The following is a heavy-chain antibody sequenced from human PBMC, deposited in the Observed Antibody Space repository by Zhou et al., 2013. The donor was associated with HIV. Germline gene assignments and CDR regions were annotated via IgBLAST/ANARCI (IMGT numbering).Heavy chain of an antibody. Sequence: QVQLVQSGAEVKKPGSSVKVSCKASGGTFSSYAISWVRQAPGQGLEWMGRIIPILGIANYAQKFQGRVTITADKSTSTAYMELSSLRSEDTAVYYCARLYGDYEREDNWFDPWGQGTLVTVSS. CDR2: IIPILGIA. D-gene: IGHD4-17*01. CDR1: GGTFSSYA. J-gene: IGHJ5*02. CDR3: ARLYGDYEREDNWFDP. V-gene: IGHV1-69*04.